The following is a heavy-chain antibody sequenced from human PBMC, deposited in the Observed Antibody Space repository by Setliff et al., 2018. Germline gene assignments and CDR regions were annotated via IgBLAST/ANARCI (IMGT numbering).Heavy chain of an antibody. Sequence: GGSLRLSCAASGFTFDDYGMSWVRQAPGKGLEWVSGINWNGGSTGYADSVKGRFTISRDNSNNALYLQMNSLRAEDTAVYYCARVGIAVAGGFDLWGRGTLVTVSS. V-gene: IGHV3-20*04. CDR1: GFTFDDYG. D-gene: IGHD6-19*01. CDR3: ARVGIAVAGGFDL. J-gene: IGHJ2*01. CDR2: INWNGGST.